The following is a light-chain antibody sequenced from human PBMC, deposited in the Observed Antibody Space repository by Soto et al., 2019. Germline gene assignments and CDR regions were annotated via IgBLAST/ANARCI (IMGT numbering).Light chain of an antibody. CDR1: QGISSY. CDR3: QQYYSYSWT. J-gene: IGKJ1*01. CDR2: AAS. Sequence: IQLTQSPSSLSASVGDRVTITCRASQGISSYLAWYQQKPGRAPKLLIYAASTLQSGVPSRFSGSGSGTDFTLTISCLQSEDFATYYCQQYYSYSWTFGQGTKVDIK. V-gene: IGKV1-9*01.